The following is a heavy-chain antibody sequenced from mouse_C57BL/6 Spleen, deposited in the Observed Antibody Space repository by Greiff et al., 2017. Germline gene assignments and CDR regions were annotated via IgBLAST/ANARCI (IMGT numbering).Heavy chain of an antibody. CDR2: ISDGGSYT. CDR3: ARGITTVVARYFDV. D-gene: IGHD1-1*01. V-gene: IGHV5-4*03. J-gene: IGHJ1*03. CDR1: GFTFSSYA. Sequence: EVKVEESGGGLVKPGGSLKLSCAASGFTFSSYAMSWVRQTPEKRLEWVATISDGGSYTYYPDNVKGRFTISRDNAKNNLYLQMSHLKSENTAMYDCARGITTVVARYFDVWGTGTTVTVSS.